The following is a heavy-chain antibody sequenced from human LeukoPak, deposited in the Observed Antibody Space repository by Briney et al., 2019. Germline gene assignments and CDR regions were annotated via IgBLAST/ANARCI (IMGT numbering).Heavy chain of an antibody. CDR2: IYTSGST. J-gene: IGHJ3*02. CDR1: GGSISSGSYY. CDR3: ASTNIVLMVYALNNDAFDI. V-gene: IGHV4-61*02. D-gene: IGHD2-8*01. Sequence: PSQTLSLTCTVSGGSISSGSYYWRWIRQPAGKGLEWIGRIYTSGSTNYNPSLKSRVTISVDTSKNQFSLKLSSVTAVDTAVYYCASTNIVLMVYALNNDAFDIWGQGTMVTVSS.